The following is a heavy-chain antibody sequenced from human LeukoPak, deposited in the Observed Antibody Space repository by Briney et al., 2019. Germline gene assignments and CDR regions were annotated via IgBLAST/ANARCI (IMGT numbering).Heavy chain of an antibody. CDR3: AGTSIAAVSYYYYYMDV. CDR2: ISAYNGNT. D-gene: IGHD6-6*01. Sequence: ASVKVSCKASGYTFTSYGISWVRQAPGQGLEWMGRISAYNGNTNYAQKLQGRVTMTTDTSTSTAYMELRSLRSDDTAVYYCAGTSIAAVSYYYYYMDVWGKGTTVTVSS. J-gene: IGHJ6*03. CDR1: GYTFTSYG. V-gene: IGHV1-18*01.